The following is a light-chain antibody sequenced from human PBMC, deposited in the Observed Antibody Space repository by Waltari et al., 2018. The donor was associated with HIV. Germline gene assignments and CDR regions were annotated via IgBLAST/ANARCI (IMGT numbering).Light chain of an antibody. V-gene: IGLV2-23*02. CDR1: SSDVGSYNV. CDR2: EVS. Sequence: QSALTQPASVSGSPGQSITISCTGTSSDVGSYNVVSWYQQHPDKAPKPMIYEVSKRPSGVSNRFSGSKSGNTASLTISGLQAEDEADYHCCSYAGSSTYVVFGGGTKLTVL. J-gene: IGLJ2*01. CDR3: CSYAGSSTYVV.